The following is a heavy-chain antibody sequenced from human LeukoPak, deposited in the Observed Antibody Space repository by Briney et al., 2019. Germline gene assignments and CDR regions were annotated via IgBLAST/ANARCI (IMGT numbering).Heavy chain of an antibody. D-gene: IGHD2-15*01. J-gene: IGHJ4*02. CDR1: GFTLSSFG. CDR2: IHYDGIHT. Sequence: GGSLRLSCAASGFTLSSFGMTWVRQAPGKGLEWVAFIHYDGIHTYYVDSVKGRFTISRDNSKNTLYLQMNSLRAEDTAVYYCAKSGLNRFDYWGQGTLVTVSS. V-gene: IGHV3-30*02. CDR3: AKSGLNRFDY.